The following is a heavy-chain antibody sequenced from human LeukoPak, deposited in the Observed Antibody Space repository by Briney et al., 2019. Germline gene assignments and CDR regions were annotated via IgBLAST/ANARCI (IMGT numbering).Heavy chain of an antibody. D-gene: IGHD3-9*01. Sequence: GGSLRLSCAHSVVTVCSNYMSGVRQAPGKGRECVSCISSSSSYIYYATTVKGRFTSARDNAKNSLYLKMNSLSAEDTAVYYCVRDYDNLTGSKTRFHYWGQGTLVTVSS. J-gene: IGHJ4*02. CDR3: VRDYDNLTGSKTRFHY. CDR2: ISSSSSYI. CDR1: VVTVCSNY. V-gene: IGHV3-21*06.